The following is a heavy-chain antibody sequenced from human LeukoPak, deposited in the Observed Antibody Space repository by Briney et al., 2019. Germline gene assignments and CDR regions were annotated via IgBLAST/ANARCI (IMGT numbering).Heavy chain of an antibody. D-gene: IGHD3-22*01. CDR2: IYYSGST. CDR1: GGSISSYY. J-gene: IGHJ4*02. Sequence: PSETLSLTCTVSGGSISSYYWNWIRQPPGKGLEWIAYIYYSGSTNYSPSLKSRVTISVDTSKNQFSLKLSSVTAADTAVYYCARGADSSGYYSIFYFDYWGQGTLVTVSS. CDR3: ARGADSSGYYSIFYFDY. V-gene: IGHV4-59*01.